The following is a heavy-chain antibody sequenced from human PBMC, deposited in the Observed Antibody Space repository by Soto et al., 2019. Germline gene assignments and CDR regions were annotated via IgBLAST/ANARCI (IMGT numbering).Heavy chain of an antibody. CDR1: GGSISSSSYY. CDR3: ASPKIAFYNWFDP. Sequence: SETLSLTCTVAGGSISSSSYYWGWIRQPPGKGLEWIGSIYYSGSTYYNPSLKSRVTISVDTSKNQFSLKLSSVTAADTAVYYCASPKIAFYNWFDPWGQGTLVTSPQ. V-gene: IGHV4-39*01. J-gene: IGHJ5*02. CDR2: IYYSGST. D-gene: IGHD3-3*02.